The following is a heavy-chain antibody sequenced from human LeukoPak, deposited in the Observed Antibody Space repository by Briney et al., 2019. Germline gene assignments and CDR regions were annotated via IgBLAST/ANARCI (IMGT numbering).Heavy chain of an antibody. Sequence: SEILSLTCTFSGGSISSSSYYWGWIRQPPGKGLEWIGSIYYSGSTYYNPSLKSRVTISVDTSKNQFSLKLSSVTAADTAVYYCARDLGIAVAKTISTWFDPWGQGTLVTVSS. J-gene: IGHJ5*02. CDR1: GGSISSSSYY. D-gene: IGHD6-19*01. V-gene: IGHV4-39*01. CDR3: ARDLGIAVAKTISTWFDP. CDR2: IYYSGST.